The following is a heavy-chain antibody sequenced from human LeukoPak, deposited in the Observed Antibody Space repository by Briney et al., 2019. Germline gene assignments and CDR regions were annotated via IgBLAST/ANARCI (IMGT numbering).Heavy chain of an antibody. Sequence: SETLSLTRTVSGGSVSSGSYYWSWIRQPPGKGLEWIGYIYYSGSTNYNPSLKSRVTISVDTSKNQFSLKLSSVTAADTAVYYCARVTVINDAFDIWGQGTMVTVSS. CDR1: GGSVSSGSYY. J-gene: IGHJ3*02. CDR3: ARVTVINDAFDI. CDR2: IYYSGST. V-gene: IGHV4-61*01. D-gene: IGHD3-10*01.